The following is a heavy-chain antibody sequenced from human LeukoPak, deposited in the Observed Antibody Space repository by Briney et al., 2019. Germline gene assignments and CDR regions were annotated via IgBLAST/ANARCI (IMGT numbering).Heavy chain of an antibody. CDR1: GFTFSSYE. Sequence: PGGSLRLSCAAFGFTFSSYEMNWVRQAPGKGLEWVSYISSSGSTIYYADSVKGRFTISRDNAKNSLYLQMNSLRAEDTAVYYCARDLFNFGNLWGQGTLVTVSS. D-gene: IGHD1-14*01. V-gene: IGHV3-48*03. CDR3: ARDLFNFGNL. J-gene: IGHJ4*02. CDR2: ISSSGSTI.